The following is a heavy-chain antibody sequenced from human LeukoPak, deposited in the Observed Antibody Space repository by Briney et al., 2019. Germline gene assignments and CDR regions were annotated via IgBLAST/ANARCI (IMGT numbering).Heavy chain of an antibody. CDR2: INPSGGST. CDR3: ARERYCSGGSCYYFDY. J-gene: IGHJ4*02. Sequence: GASVKVSCKASGYTFTSYYMHWVRQAPGQGLGWMGIINPSGGSTSYAQKFQGRVTMTRDTSTSTVYMELSSLRSEDTAVYYCARERYCSGGSCYYFDYWGQGTLVTVSP. CDR1: GYTFTSYY. D-gene: IGHD2-15*01. V-gene: IGHV1-46*01.